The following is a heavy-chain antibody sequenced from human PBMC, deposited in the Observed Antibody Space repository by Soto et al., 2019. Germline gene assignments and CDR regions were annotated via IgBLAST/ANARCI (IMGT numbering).Heavy chain of an antibody. CDR3: ARDYDILTGAPLDAFDI. J-gene: IGHJ3*02. CDR1: GDTFSSYA. V-gene: IGHV1-69*13. Sequence: SVKVSCKASGDTFSSYAISWVLQAPGQGLEWMGGIIPIFGTANYAQKFQGRVTITADESTSTAYMELSSLRSEDTAVYYCARDYDILTGAPLDAFDIWGQGTMVTVSS. D-gene: IGHD3-9*01. CDR2: IIPIFGTA.